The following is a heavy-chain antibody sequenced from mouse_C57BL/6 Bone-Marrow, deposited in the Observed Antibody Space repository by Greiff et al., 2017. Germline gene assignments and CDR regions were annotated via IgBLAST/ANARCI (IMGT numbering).Heavy chain of an antibody. CDR1: GYAFTNYL. CDR2: INPGSGRT. V-gene: IGHV1-54*01. CDR3: VIYDGYSFAY. D-gene: IGHD2-3*01. J-gene: IGHJ3*01. Sequence: ESGAELVRPGTSVKVSCKASGYAFTNYLIEWVKQRPGQGLEWIGVINPGSGRTNYNEKFKGKATLTADKSSSTAYMQLSSLTSEDSAVYFCVIYDGYSFAYWGQGTLVTVSA.